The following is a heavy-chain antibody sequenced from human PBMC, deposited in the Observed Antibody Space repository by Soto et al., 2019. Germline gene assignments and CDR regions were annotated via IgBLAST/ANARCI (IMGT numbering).Heavy chain of an antibody. V-gene: IGHV4-31*03. J-gene: IGHJ6*02. CDR2: IYYSGST. CDR1: GGSISSGGYY. Sequence: SETLSLTCTVSGGSISSGGYYWSWIRQHPGKGLEWIGYIYYSGSTYYNPSLKSRVTISVDTSKNQFSLKLSSVTAADTAVYYCARGHYGGHGLDVWGQGTTVTAP. D-gene: IGHD4-17*01. CDR3: ARGHYGGHGLDV.